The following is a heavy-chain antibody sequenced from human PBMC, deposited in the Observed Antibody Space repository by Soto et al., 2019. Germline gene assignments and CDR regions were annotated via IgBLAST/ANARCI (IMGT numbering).Heavy chain of an antibody. J-gene: IGHJ5*02. CDR3: ARETRSYYGSGRYYNVPWFDP. D-gene: IGHD3-10*01. Sequence: QVQLQQWGAGLLKPSEALSLTCAVYGGSFSGYYWSWIRQPPGKGLEWIGEINHSGSTNYNPSLKSRVTISVDTSKNQFSLKLSSVTAADTAVYYCARETRSYYGSGRYYNVPWFDPWGQGTLVTVSS. CDR2: INHSGST. V-gene: IGHV4-34*01. CDR1: GGSFSGYY.